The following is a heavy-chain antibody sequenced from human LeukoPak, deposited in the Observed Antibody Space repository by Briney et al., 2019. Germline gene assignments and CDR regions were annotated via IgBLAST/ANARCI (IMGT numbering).Heavy chain of an antibody. CDR3: TRAGGSGYLNWFDP. Sequence: GGSLRLSCAASGFTFSGSAMHWVRQAPGKGLVWVGRIRSKANSYATAYAASVKGRFTISRDDSKNTAYLQMNGLKTEDTAVYYCTRAGGSGYLNWFDPWGQGTLVTVSS. V-gene: IGHV3-73*01. CDR1: GFTFSGSA. CDR2: IRSKANSYAT. D-gene: IGHD3-3*01. J-gene: IGHJ5*02.